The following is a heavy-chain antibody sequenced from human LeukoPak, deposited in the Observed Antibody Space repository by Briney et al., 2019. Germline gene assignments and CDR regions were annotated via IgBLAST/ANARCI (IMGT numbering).Heavy chain of an antibody. CDR3: ARGGGSSSNFIDY. CDR1: GGSFSGYY. V-gene: IGHV4-34*01. Sequence: SETLSLTCAVYGGSFSGYYWSWVRQPPGKGLEWIGEINHSGSTNYNPSLKSRVTISVDTSKNQFSLKLSSVTAADTAVHYCARGGGSSSNFIDYWGQGTLVTVSS. D-gene: IGHD6-6*01. J-gene: IGHJ4*02. CDR2: INHSGST.